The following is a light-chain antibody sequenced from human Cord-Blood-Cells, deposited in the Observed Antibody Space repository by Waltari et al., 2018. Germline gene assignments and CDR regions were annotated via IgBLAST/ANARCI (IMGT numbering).Light chain of an antibody. Sequence: DIQMTQSPSSLSASVGDRVTITCRASQSISSYLNWYQQKPGKAPKLLIYAASSLQSGVPSMFSSSGSGTDFTLTISSLQPEDFATYYCQQSYSTPPYTFGQGTKLEIK. CDR2: AAS. V-gene: IGKV1-39*01. CDR1: QSISSY. CDR3: QQSYSTPPYT. J-gene: IGKJ2*01.